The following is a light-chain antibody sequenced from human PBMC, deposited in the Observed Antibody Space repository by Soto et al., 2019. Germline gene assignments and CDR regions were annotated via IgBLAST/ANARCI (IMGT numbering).Light chain of an antibody. CDR1: QSVNQK. CDR3: QQFNNWPHT. V-gene: IGKV3-15*01. J-gene: IGKJ2*01. CDR2: VAS. Sequence: EILLTQSPATLSVSPGERATLSCRASQSVNQKLGWYQQKPGQAPRLLIYVASYRATGIPARFSGSGSGTESTLTSSNLQAEDVAVYYCQQFNNWPHTFGQGTRLEIK.